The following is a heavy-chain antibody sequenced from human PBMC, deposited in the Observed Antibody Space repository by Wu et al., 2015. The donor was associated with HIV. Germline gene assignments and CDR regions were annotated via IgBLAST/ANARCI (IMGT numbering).Heavy chain of an antibody. CDR1: GYTFTSYY. CDR3: ARGGYDFWSGYYGHFDY. CDR2: INPSGGST. J-gene: IGHJ4*02. V-gene: IGHV1-46*03. D-gene: IGHD3-3*01. Sequence: QVQLWQSGAEVKKPGASVKVSCKASGYTFTSYYMHWVRQAPGQGLEWMGIINPSGGSTSYAQKFQGRVTMTRDTSTSTVYMELSSLRSEDTAVYYCARGGYDFWSGYYGHFDYWGQGTLVTVSS.